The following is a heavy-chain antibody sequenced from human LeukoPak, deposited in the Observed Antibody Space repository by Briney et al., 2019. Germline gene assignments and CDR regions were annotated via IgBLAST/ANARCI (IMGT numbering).Heavy chain of an antibody. CDR3: ARGRGAARFPMDV. V-gene: IGHV4-59*01. CDR1: GGSINNYF. J-gene: IGHJ6*02. Sequence: KPSETLSLTCTVSGGSINNYFWSWIRQPPGKGLELIGYIYDSGSTNYIPSLQSRVTISIDTSKNQAALKLTSVTAADTAVYYCARGRGAARFPMDVWGQGTTVTVSS. D-gene: IGHD6-6*01. CDR2: IYDSGST.